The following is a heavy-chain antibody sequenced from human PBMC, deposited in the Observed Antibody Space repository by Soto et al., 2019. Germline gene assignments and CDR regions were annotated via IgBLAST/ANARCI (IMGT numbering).Heavy chain of an antibody. V-gene: IGHV3-23*01. CDR2: ISGTGITT. Sequence: GGSLRLSCAASGFTFSRYAMSWVRQAPGMGLEWVSAISGTGITTYYADSVRGRFTISRDNSNNTLYLQMNSLRAEDTAIYYCAKDITSYLNWSLDLWGRGTLVTVSS. D-gene: IGHD1-20*01. CDR1: GFTFSRYA. J-gene: IGHJ2*01. CDR3: AKDITSYLNWSLDL.